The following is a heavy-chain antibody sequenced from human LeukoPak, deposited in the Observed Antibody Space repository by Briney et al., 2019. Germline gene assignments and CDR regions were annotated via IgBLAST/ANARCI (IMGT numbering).Heavy chain of an antibody. CDR3: GRAMEVYQLLRDY. CDR2: IDTDGSAT. CDR1: GFSFNNSC. V-gene: IGHV3-74*01. J-gene: IGHJ4*02. Sequence: GVTLRLSCAASGFSFNNSCMHWVRHAPGQGLVWVSRIDTDGSATNYADPVKGRFTISRDNSNNNLHLQKHSPSAEATAVYYCGRAMEVYQLLRDYWGQGTLVTVSS. D-gene: IGHD2-2*01.